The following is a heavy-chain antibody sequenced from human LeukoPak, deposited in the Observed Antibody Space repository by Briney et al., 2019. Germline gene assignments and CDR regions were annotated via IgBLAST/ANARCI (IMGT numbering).Heavy chain of an antibody. V-gene: IGHV4-34*01. CDR1: GGSFSGYY. Sequence: SETLSLTCAVYGGSFSGYYWSWIRQPPGKGLEWIGEINHSGSTNCNPSLKSRVTISVDTSKNQFSLKLSSVTAADTAVYYCARGGIADYGDPKGYFDYWGQGTLVTVSS. CDR2: INHSGST. D-gene: IGHD4-17*01. CDR3: ARGGIADYGDPKGYFDY. J-gene: IGHJ4*02.